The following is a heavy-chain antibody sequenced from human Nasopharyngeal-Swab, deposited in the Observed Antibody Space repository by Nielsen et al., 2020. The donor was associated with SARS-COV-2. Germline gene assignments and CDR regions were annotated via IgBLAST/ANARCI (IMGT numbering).Heavy chain of an antibody. Sequence: GESLKISCAASGFIFSASAIHWVRQASGKGLEWVARIGDKDHNYATTYGASGQGRFTISRDDSKNTAFLQMDSLKTEDTALYYCTTDFYFDYWGQGTLVTVSS. V-gene: IGHV3-73*01. CDR1: GFIFSASA. CDR3: TTDFYFDY. CDR2: IGDKDHNYAT. J-gene: IGHJ4*02.